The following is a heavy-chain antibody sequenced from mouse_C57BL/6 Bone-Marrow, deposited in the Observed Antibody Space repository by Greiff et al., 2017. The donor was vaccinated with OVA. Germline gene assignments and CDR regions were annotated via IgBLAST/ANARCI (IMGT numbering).Heavy chain of an antibody. CDR2: ISSGGSYT. CDR3: ARRDYGSPFAY. D-gene: IGHD1-1*01. J-gene: IGHJ3*01. Sequence: EVHLVESGGDLVKPGGSLKLSCAASGFSFSSYGMSWVRQTPDKRLEWVATISSGGSYTYYPDSVKGRFTFSRDNATNTLYLQMSRLKDEDTAKYYCARRDYGSPFAYWGQGTMVTVSA. V-gene: IGHV5-6*01. CDR1: GFSFSSYG.